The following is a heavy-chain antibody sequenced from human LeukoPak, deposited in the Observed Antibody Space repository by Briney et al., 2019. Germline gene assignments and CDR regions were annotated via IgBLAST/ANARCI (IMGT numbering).Heavy chain of an antibody. D-gene: IGHD6-13*01. J-gene: IGHJ4*02. CDR3: AKGFKYSSNLDY. Sequence: GGSRRLSCAASGFSFSSNAMSWVRQAPGKGLECVSAISGRSDTTYYADSVKGRFTISRGNSKNTLYLQMNSLRAEDTALYYCAKGFKYSSNLDYWGQGPLVTVSS. CDR2: ISGRSDTT. V-gene: IGHV3-23*01. CDR1: GFSFSSNA.